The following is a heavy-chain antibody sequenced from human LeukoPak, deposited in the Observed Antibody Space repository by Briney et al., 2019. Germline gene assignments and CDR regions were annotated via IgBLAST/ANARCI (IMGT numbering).Heavy chain of an antibody. CDR2: IYYSGST. V-gene: IGHV4-59*12. D-gene: IGHD5-18*01. Sequence: SETLSLTCSVSGGSISSYYWSWIRQPPGKGLEWFGYIYYSGSTNYKSPLKSRVTMSGDTSKNQFSLELSSVTAADTAVYYCARDEYSYGWNWFDPWGQGTLVTVSS. CDR3: ARDEYSYGWNWFDP. J-gene: IGHJ5*02. CDR1: GGSISSYY.